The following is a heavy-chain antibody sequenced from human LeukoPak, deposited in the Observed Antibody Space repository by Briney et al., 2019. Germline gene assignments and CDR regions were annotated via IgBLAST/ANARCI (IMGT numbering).Heavy chain of an antibody. CDR1: GFTFSSYA. D-gene: IGHD3-10*01. CDR3: AKDLSAYAWFGPEKPAPFDY. CDR2: ISGSGGST. V-gene: IGHV3-23*01. J-gene: IGHJ4*02. Sequence: GGSLRLACAASGFTFSSYAMSWVRQAPGKGLEWVSAISGSGGSTYYADSVKGRFTISRDNSKNTLYLQMNSLRAEDTAVYYCAKDLSAYAWFGPEKPAPFDYWGQGTLVTVSS.